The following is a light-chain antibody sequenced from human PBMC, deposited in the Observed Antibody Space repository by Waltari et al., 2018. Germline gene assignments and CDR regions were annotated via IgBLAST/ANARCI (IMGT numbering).Light chain of an antibody. Sequence: SYELTQPSSVSVSPGQTARITCSGDVLAKKYARWFQQKPGQDPVLVIYKDSERPSGIPERFSGSSSGTTVTLTISGAQVEDEADYYCYSAADNNRGVFGGGTKLTVL. CDR3: YSAADNNRGV. J-gene: IGLJ2*01. V-gene: IGLV3-27*01. CDR1: VLAKKY. CDR2: KDS.